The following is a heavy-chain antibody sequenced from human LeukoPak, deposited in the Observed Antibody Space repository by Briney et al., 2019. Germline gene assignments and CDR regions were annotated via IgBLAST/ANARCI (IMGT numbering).Heavy chain of an antibody. CDR1: GFTFSSYA. V-gene: IGHV3-23*01. J-gene: IGHJ4*02. Sequence: GGSLRLSCAASGFTFSSYAMSWVRQAPGKGLEWVSVISGGGGNTYYADSVKGRFTISRDNSKNTLHLQMNSLRAEDTAVYYCARGAYYYEDWGQGTLVTVSS. D-gene: IGHD3-22*01. CDR3: ARGAYYYED. CDR2: ISGGGGNT.